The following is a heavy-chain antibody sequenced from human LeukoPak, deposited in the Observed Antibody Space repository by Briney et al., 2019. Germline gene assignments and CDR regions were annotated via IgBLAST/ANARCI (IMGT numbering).Heavy chain of an antibody. D-gene: IGHD3-9*01. Sequence: GGSLRLSCAASGFTFSSYGMSWVRQAPGKGLEWVSAISGSGGSTYYADSVKGRFTISRDNSKNTLYLQMNSLRAEDTAVYYCAKGGQDDILTGYYRDYYYYMDVWGKGTTVTVSS. V-gene: IGHV3-23*01. CDR3: AKGGQDDILTGYYRDYYYYMDV. J-gene: IGHJ6*03. CDR1: GFTFSSYG. CDR2: ISGSGGST.